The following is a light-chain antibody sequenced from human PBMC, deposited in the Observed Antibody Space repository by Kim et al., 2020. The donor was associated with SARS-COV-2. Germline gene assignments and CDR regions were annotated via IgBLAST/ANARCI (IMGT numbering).Light chain of an antibody. CDR2: AAS. Sequence: AIQMTHSPSSLSASTGDRVTITCRASQAIRNELGWYQQKPGKAPKVLIYAASTLQSGVSSRFSGSGSGTDFTLTISSLQPEDFATYYCLQDSRYPRTFGQGTKVDIK. J-gene: IGKJ1*01. V-gene: IGKV1-6*01. CDR3: LQDSRYPRT. CDR1: QAIRNE.